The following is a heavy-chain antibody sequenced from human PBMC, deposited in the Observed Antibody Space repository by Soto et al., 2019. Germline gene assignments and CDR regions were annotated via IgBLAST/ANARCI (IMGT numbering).Heavy chain of an antibody. CDR2: ISGSGGST. V-gene: IGHV3-23*01. CDR3: AKPRTRRYGDYDYFQH. D-gene: IGHD4-17*01. J-gene: IGHJ1*01. Sequence: EVQLLESGGGLVQPGGSLRLSCAASGFTFSSYAMSWVRQAPGKGLEWVSAISGSGGSTYYADSVKGRFTISRDNSKNTLYLQMTSLRAEDTAVYYCAKPRTRRYGDYDYFQHWGQGTLVTVSS. CDR1: GFTFSSYA.